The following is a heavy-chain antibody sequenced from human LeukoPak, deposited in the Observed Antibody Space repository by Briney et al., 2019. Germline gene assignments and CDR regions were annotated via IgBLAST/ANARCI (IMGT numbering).Heavy chain of an antibody. CDR2: IIPIFGTA. Sequence: SVKVSCKASGGTFRSYAISWVRQAPGQGLEWMGGIIPIFGTANYAQKFQGRVTITTDESTSTAYMELSSLRSEDTAVYYCAREKSGLRLGELSPYYYYYMDVWGKGTTVTVSS. D-gene: IGHD3-16*02. J-gene: IGHJ6*03. CDR1: GGTFRSYA. V-gene: IGHV1-69*05. CDR3: AREKSGLRLGELSPYYYYYMDV.